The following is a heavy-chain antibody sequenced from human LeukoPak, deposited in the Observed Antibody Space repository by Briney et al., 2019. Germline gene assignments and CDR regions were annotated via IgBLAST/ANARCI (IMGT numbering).Heavy chain of an antibody. CDR3: AKRSGYYYGLFDY. D-gene: IGHD3-22*01. J-gene: IGHJ4*02. CDR2: ISGSGGST. V-gene: IGHV3-23*01. CDR1: GFTFSSYA. Sequence: PGGSLRLSCAASGFTFSSYAMSWVRQAPGKGLEWVSAISGSGGSTYYADSVKGRFTISRVNSKNTLYLQMNSLRAEDTAVYYCAKRSGYYYGLFDYWGQGTLVTVSS.